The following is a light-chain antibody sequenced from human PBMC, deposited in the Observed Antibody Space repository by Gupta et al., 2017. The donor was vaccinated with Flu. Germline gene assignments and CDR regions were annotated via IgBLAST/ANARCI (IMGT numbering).Light chain of an antibody. CDR2: EAS. V-gene: IGKV1-5*03. Sequence: DIQMTQSPPTLSASIGDTVTITCRASQNINRWLVWYQQKPGKAPKLLIYEASILETGVPSRFTGSGSGTEFTLTISSLQPDDFATYYCQQYDFWYTFGQGTKLEIK. J-gene: IGKJ2*01. CDR1: QNINRW. CDR3: QQYDFWYT.